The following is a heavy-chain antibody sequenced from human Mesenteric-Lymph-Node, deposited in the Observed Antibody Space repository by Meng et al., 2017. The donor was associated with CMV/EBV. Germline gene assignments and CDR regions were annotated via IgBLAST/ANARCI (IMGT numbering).Heavy chain of an antibody. J-gene: IGHJ5*02. D-gene: IGHD6-25*01. CDR3: ARQESGFPSWFDP. CDR1: GYSFTTYW. CDR2: IYPGNSDT. Sequence: GESLKISCKGSGYSFTTYWIGWVRQMPGKGLEWMGIIYPGNSDTKYSPSFQGHVTISADKSISTDYLEWNSLKASDTATYFCARQESGFPSWFDPWGQGTLVTVSS. V-gene: IGHV5-51*01.